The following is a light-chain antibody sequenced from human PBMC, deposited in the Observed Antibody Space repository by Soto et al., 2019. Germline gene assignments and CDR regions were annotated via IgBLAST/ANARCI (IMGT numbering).Light chain of an antibody. CDR2: AAS. J-gene: IGKJ1*01. CDR3: LQDYNYPLT. V-gene: IGKV1-6*01. Sequence: AIQMTQSPSSLSASVVDRVTITFLASQGIRNDLGWYQQKPGKAPKLLIYAASSLQSGVPSRFSGSGSGTDFTLTISSLQPEDFATYYCLQDYNYPLTFGQGTKVDIK. CDR1: QGIRND.